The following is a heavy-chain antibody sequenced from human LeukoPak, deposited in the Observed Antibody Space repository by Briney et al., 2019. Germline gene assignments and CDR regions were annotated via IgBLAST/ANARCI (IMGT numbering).Heavy chain of an antibody. V-gene: IGHV1-69*13. CDR2: IIPIFGTA. Sequence: SVKVSCKASGYTFTSYYMRWVRQAPGQGLEWMGGIIPIFGTANYAQKFQGRVTITADESTSTAYMELSSLRSEDTAVYYCARDSSSWSPFDLWGRGTLVTVSS. CDR3: ARDSSSWSPFDL. J-gene: IGHJ2*01. D-gene: IGHD6-13*01. CDR1: GYTFTSYY.